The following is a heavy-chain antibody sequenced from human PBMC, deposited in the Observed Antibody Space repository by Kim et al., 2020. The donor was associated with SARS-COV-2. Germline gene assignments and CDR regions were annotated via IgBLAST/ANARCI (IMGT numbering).Heavy chain of an antibody. V-gene: IGHV4-59*01. CDR3: ARDKEDSENRRNWYFYGM. CDR2: IYYSGRT. D-gene: IGHD1-26*01. Sequence: SETLSLTCTVSGGSISSYSWYWIRQPPGKGLEWIGSIYYSGRTNYNPSLKSRLTISVDTSKNKFSLKLSSVTAADTAVYYCARDKEDSENRRNWYFYGM. CDR1: GGSISSYS. J-gene: IGHJ6*01.